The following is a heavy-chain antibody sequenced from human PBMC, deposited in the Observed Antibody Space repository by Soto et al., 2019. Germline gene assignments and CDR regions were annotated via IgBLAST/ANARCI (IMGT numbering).Heavy chain of an antibody. D-gene: IGHD6-6*01. CDR1: GFTFSTYW. V-gene: IGHV3-7*04. CDR3: ARVYSSSSGRAMDV. J-gene: IGHJ6*02. Sequence: PGGSLRLSCAASGFTFSTYWMTWVRQAPGKGLEWVANIKQDGSEKDYVDSVKGRFTISSDNAQNSLSLQMNSLRAEDTALYYCARVYSSSSGRAMDVWGQGTTVTVSS. CDR2: IKQDGSEK.